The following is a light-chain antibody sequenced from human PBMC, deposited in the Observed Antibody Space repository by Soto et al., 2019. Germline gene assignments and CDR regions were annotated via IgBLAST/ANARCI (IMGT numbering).Light chain of an antibody. CDR1: QSVSSNY. V-gene: IGKV3-20*01. J-gene: IGKJ1*01. Sequence: ESVLTQSPGTLSLSPWERATLSCRAGQSVSSNYLAWYQQKPGQAPRLLIYGASTRATGIPDRFSGSGSGTEFTLTISSLQSEDFVVYYCQQYGSSPWTFGQGTKVDIK. CDR3: QQYGSSPWT. CDR2: GAS.